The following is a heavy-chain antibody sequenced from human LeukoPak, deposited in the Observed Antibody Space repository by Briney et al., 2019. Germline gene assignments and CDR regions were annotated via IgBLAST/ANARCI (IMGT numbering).Heavy chain of an antibody. CDR3: ASDLYCGVDCYSDYFDY. J-gene: IGHJ4*02. Sequence: GRSLRLSCAASRFTFSSYGMHWLRQAPGKGLEWVSSISSSSSYIYYADSVKGRFTISRDNAKNSLYLQMNSLRAEDTAVYYCASDLYCGVDCYSDYFDYWGQGTLVTVSS. CDR2: ISSSSSYI. D-gene: IGHD2-21*02. CDR1: RFTFSSYG. V-gene: IGHV3-21*01.